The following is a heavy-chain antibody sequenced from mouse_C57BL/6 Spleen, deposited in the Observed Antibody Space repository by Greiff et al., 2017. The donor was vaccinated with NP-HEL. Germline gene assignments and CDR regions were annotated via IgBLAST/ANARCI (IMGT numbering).Heavy chain of an antibody. Sequence: VQLQQPGAELVKPGASVKLSCKASGYTFTSYWMQWVKQRPGQGLEWIGEIDPSDSYTNYNQKFKGKATLTVDTSSSTAYMQLSSLTSEDSAVYYCARREGYDYLFDYWGQGTTRTVSS. J-gene: IGHJ2*01. CDR3: ARREGYDYLFDY. CDR2: IDPSDSYT. V-gene: IGHV1-50*01. CDR1: GYTFTSYW. D-gene: IGHD5-5*01.